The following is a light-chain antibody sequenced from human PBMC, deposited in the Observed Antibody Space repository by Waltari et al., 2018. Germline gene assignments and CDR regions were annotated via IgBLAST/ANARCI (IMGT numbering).Light chain of an antibody. V-gene: IGKV3-20*01. Sequence: EIVLTQSPDTLSLSPGERATLSCRASQSVSSNYFAWYQQKPGQAPRLLIYGASNRGTGNPDRFSGCGSGTDFTLTISRLEHEDAAVYYCQQYGTSRTFGRGTKVEIK. CDR1: QSVSSNY. CDR2: GAS. J-gene: IGKJ1*01. CDR3: QQYGTSRT.